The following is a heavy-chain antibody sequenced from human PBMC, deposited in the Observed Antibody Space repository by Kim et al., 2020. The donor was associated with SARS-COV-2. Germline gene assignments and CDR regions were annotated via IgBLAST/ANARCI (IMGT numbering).Heavy chain of an antibody. CDR2: INHSGST. CDR3: ARGVRGEGYNSP. CDR1: GGSFNDFY. D-gene: IGHD1-1*01. V-gene: IGHV4-34*01. Sequence: SETLTLTCAVYGGSFNDFYWNWIRQSPGKGLEWIWEINHSGSTNYNPTLKSRLTISVDTSRNQFSLKLRSVTAAYMAVYYCARGVRGEGYNSPWGQGTLVTVSS. J-gene: IGHJ5*02.